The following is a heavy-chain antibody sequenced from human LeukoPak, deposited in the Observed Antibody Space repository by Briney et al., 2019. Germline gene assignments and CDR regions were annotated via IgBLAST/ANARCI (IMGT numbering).Heavy chain of an antibody. J-gene: IGHJ4*02. CDR2: IKQDGSEK. Sequence: QAGGSLRLSCAASGFTFSSYWMSWVRQAPGKGLEWVANIKQDGSEKYYVDSVKGRFTISRDNAKNSLYLQMNSLRAEDTAVYYCAKGPVGTPEDTAPRFGELSSPFDYWGQGTLVTVSS. CDR3: AKGPVGTPEDTAPRFGELSSPFDY. CDR1: GFTFSSYW. D-gene: IGHD3-10*01. V-gene: IGHV3-7*01.